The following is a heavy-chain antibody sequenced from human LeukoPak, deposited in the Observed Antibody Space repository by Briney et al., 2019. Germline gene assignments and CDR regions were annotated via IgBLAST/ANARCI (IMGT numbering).Heavy chain of an antibody. D-gene: IGHD3-22*01. CDR2: ISSSSYI. J-gene: IGHJ4*02. Sequence: GGSLRLSCAASGFTFSSYSMNWVRQAPGKGLEWVSSISSSSYIYYADSVKGRFTISRDNAKNSLYLQMNSLRAEDTAVYYCARDEGSGSYGFWGQGTLVTVSS. CDR1: GFTFSSYS. CDR3: ARDEGSGSYGF. V-gene: IGHV3-21*01.